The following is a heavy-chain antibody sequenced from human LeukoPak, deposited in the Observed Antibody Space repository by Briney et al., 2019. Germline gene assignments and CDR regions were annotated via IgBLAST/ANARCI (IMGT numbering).Heavy chain of an antibody. V-gene: IGHV3-33*01. CDR3: ARDSTLWSGEGYFDY. D-gene: IGHD3-10*01. CDR1: ASTLVSYG. Sequence: CSPVASTLVSYGIESGRHAPGKGLGWGAVIGFEGSTKNYADSVKSRFTISRDNSKNTLYLQMNCLSAEDTAVYYCARDSTLWSGEGYFDYWGQGTLVTVSS. CDR2: IGFEGSTK. J-gene: IGHJ4*02.